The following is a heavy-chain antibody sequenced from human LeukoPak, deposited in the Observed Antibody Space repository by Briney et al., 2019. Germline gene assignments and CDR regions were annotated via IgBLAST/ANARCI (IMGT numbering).Heavy chain of an antibody. CDR1: GGSFSGYY. J-gene: IGHJ5*02. V-gene: IGHV4-34*01. CDR3: ARHYGP. Sequence: PSETLSLTCAVYGGSFSGYYWSWIRQPPGKGLEWIGSIYDSGSTYYNPSLKSRVTISVDTSKNQFSLKLNSVTAADTAVYYCARHYGPWGQGTLVTVSS. CDR2: IYDSGST. D-gene: IGHD3-16*01.